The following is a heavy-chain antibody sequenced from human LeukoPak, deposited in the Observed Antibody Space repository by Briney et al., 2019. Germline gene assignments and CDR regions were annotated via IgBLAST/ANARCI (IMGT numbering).Heavy chain of an antibody. CDR1: GGSISSSSYY. V-gene: IGHV4-61*01. D-gene: IGHD6-13*01. CDR3: ARVGHSIAAAGTDYNWFDP. J-gene: IGHJ5*02. Sequence: SETLSLTCTVSGGSISSSSYYWSWIRQPPGKGLEWIGYIYYSGSTNYNPSLKSRVTISVDTSKNQFSLKLSSVTAADTAVYYCARVGHSIAAAGTDYNWFDPWGQGTLVTVSS. CDR2: IYYSGST.